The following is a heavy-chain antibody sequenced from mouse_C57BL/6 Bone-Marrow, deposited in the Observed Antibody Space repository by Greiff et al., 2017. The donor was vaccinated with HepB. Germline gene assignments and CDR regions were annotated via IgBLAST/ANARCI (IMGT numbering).Heavy chain of an antibody. J-gene: IGHJ4*01. CDR2: INPGSGGT. D-gene: IGHD1-1*01. CDR1: GYAFTNYL. CDR3: ARSTSTTVSMDY. V-gene: IGHV1-54*01. Sequence: QVQLQQSGAELVRPGTSVKVSCKASGYAFTNYLIEWVKQRPGQGLEWIGVINPGSGGTNYNEKFKGKATLTADKSSSTAYMQLSSLTSEDAAVYFCARSTSTTVSMDYWGQGTSVTVSS.